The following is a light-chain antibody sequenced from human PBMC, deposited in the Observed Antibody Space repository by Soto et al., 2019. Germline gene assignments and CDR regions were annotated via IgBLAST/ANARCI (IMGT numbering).Light chain of an antibody. CDR1: SSDLGAYNY. V-gene: IGLV2-14*03. CDR2: DVS. CDR3: SSYTSISTVV. J-gene: IGLJ2*01. Sequence: QSALTQPASVSGSPGQSITISCTGTSSDLGAYNYVSWYQQHPGKAPKLMIYDVSDRPSGVSNRFSGSKSGTTASLTISGLQAEDEADYYCSSYTSISTVVFGGGTKLTVL.